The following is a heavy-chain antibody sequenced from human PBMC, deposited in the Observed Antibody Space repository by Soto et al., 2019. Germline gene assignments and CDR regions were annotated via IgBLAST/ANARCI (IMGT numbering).Heavy chain of an antibody. V-gene: IGHV3-30*18. CDR3: AKGLRFLEWLTPYYYYYGMDV. Sequence: QVQLVESGGGVVQPGRSLRLSCAASGFTFSSYGMHWVRQAPGKGLEWVAVISYDGSNKYYADSVKGRFTISRDNSKNTLYLQMNSLRAEDTAVYYCAKGLRFLEWLTPYYYYYGMDVWGQGTTVTVSS. CDR2: ISYDGSNK. J-gene: IGHJ6*02. CDR1: GFTFSSYG. D-gene: IGHD3-3*01.